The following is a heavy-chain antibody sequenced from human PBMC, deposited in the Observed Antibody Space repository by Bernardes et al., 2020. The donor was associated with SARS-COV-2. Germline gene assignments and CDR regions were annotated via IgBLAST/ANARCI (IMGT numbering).Heavy chain of an antibody. CDR3: ARIETSVGATDDYYYYYGMDV. Sequence: GGSLRLSCAASGFTFSSYGMHWVRQAPGKGLEWVAVIWYDGSNKYYADSVKGRFTISRDNSKNTLYLQMNSLRAEDTAVYYCARIETSVGATDDYYYYYGMDVWGQGTTVTVSS. V-gene: IGHV3-33*01. D-gene: IGHD1-26*01. J-gene: IGHJ6*02. CDR1: GFTFSSYG. CDR2: IWYDGSNK.